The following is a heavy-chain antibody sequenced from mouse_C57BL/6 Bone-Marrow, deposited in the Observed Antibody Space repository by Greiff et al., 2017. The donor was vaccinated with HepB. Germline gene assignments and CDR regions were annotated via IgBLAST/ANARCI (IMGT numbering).Heavy chain of an antibody. J-gene: IGHJ2*01. D-gene: IGHD2-10*02. CDR2: IYPSDSET. Sequence: VQLQQPGAELVRPGSSVKLSCKASGYTFTSYWMDGVKQRPGQGLEWIGNIYPSDSETHYNQKFKDKATLTVDKSSSTAYMQLSSLTSEDSAVYYCARLTRYGKGYWGQGTTLTVSS. CDR3: ARLTRYGKGY. CDR1: GYTFTSYW. V-gene: IGHV1-61*01.